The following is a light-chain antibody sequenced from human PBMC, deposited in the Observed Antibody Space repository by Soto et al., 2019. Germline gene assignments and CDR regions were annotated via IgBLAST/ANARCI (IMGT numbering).Light chain of an antibody. J-gene: IGKJ4*01. Sequence: EIVLTQSPGTLSLSPGERATLSCRASQSVGSNYLGWYQKKPGQAPRLLIYDASNRATGIPARFSGSGSGTDFTLTISSLEPEDFAVYYCQQRSNWPLTFGGGTKVEIK. CDR2: DAS. CDR1: QSVGSNY. V-gene: IGKV3D-20*02. CDR3: QQRSNWPLT.